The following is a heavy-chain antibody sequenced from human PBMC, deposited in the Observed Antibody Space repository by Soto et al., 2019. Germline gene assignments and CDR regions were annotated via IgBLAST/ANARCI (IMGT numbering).Heavy chain of an antibody. J-gene: IGHJ6*02. CDR3: ARTPRGQWELPYYYYGMDV. V-gene: IGHV3-30*04. CDR1: GFTFISYA. Sequence: QVQLVESGGGGVQPGRSLRLPFEPPGFTFISYAIPWVRRAPGKGLEGVPVISYDGRNKYYADSVKGRFTISRDNSKNTLYLQMNSLRAEDTAVYYCARTPRGQWELPYYYYGMDVWGQGTTVTVSS. CDR2: ISYDGRNK. D-gene: IGHD1-26*01.